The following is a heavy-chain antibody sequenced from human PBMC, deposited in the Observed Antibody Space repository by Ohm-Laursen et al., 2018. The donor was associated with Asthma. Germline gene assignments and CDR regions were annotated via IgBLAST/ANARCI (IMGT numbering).Heavy chain of an antibody. V-gene: IGHV4-31*03. CDR2: IYYSGST. CDR3: ARDPSGDPPYYYYYGMDV. D-gene: IGHD4-17*01. J-gene: IGHJ6*02. CDR1: GGSISSGGYY. Sequence: SQTLSLTCNVSGGSISSGGYYWSWIRQHPGKGLEWIGYIYYSGSTYYNPSLKSRVTISVDTSKNQFSLKLSSVTAADTAVYYCARDPSGDPPYYYYYGMDVWGQGTTVTVSS.